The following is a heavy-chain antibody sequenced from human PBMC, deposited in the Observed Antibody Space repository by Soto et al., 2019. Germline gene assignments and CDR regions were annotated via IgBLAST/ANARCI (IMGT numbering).Heavy chain of an antibody. CDR1: DGSISSSSYY. J-gene: IGHJ5*02. CDR2: IYYSGST. D-gene: IGHD6-19*01. V-gene: IGHV4-39*02. Sequence: PSQTLSLTCTVSDGSISSSSYYRSWIHQPPGKGLEWIGSIYYSGSTYYNPSLKSRVTISVDTSKNQFSLKLSSVTAADTAVYYCERDGSSGWYVDWFDPWGEGPLVTVSS. CDR3: ERDGSSGWYVDWFDP.